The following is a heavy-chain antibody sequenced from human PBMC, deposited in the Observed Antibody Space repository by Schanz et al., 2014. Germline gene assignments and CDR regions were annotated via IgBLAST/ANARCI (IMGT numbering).Heavy chain of an antibody. CDR2: IGNGGVTI. CDR1: GFPFSDYF. J-gene: IGHJ4*02. Sequence: QVQLVDSGGGLVKPGGSLRLSCTASGFPFSDYFMAWIRQPPGRGLEWVSYIGNGGVTIYYADSLKGRLTISRDDAKKSMYLQMNNLRAEDTAVYYCVRVSFADPRIYRGMDRDIDYWGQGTLVTGSS. CDR3: VRVSFADPRIYRGMDRDIDY. V-gene: IGHV3-11*04. D-gene: IGHD5-18*01.